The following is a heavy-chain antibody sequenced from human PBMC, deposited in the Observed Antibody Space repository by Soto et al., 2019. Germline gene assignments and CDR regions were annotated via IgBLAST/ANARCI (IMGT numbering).Heavy chain of an antibody. V-gene: IGHV1-18*01. CDR3: AAATSIALGFRY. CDR2: NSALNGKT. J-gene: IGHJ4*02. Sequence: QGYLVQSGAEVKRPGASVRVSCKTSCFTFNTHGFSWVRQAPGQGLEWMGWNSALNGKTFYAHNFQDRVIMTTDTSSSTAYMELRGLKSDDTAVYYCAAATSIALGFRYLGQGTLVTVSS. D-gene: IGHD1-26*01. CDR1: CFTFNTHG.